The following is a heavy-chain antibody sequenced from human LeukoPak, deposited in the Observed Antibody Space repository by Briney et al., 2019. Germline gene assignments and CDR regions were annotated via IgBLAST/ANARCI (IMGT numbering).Heavy chain of an antibody. CDR1: GYTLTELS. CDR3: ATVSQITIFGVALDY. D-gene: IGHD3-3*01. CDR2: FDPEDGET. Sequence: ASVKVSCKVSGYTLTELSMHWVRQAPGKGLEWMGGFDPEDGETIYAQKFQGRVTMTEDTSTDTAYMELSSLRSEETAVYYCATVSQITIFGVALDYWGQGTLVTVSS. J-gene: IGHJ4*02. V-gene: IGHV1-24*01.